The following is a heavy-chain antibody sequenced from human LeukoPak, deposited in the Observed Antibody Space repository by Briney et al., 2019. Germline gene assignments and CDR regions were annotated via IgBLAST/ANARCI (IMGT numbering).Heavy chain of an antibody. CDR3: AREDGSGSYVFDY. CDR1: GGSISSYY. Sequence: SETLSLTCTVSGGSISSYYWSWIRQPPGKGLEWIGYIYYSGSTYYNPSLKSRVTISVDTSKNQFSLKLSSVTAADTAVYYCAREDGSGSYVFDYWGQGTLVTVSS. J-gene: IGHJ4*02. V-gene: IGHV4-59*12. D-gene: IGHD3-10*01. CDR2: IYYSGST.